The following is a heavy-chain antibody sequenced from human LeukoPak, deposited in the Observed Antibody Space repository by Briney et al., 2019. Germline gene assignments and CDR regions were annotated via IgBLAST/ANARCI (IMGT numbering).Heavy chain of an antibody. CDR1: GYTFTSYD. J-gene: IGHJ3*02. CDR2: MNPNSGNT. Sequence: ASVKVSCKASGYTFTSYDINWVRQATGQGLEWMGWMNPNSGNTGYAQKFQGRVTMTRNTSISTVYMELSSLKSEDTAVYYCARVRDGYNDAYDIWGQGTMVTVSS. V-gene: IGHV1-8*01. CDR3: ARVRDGYNDAYDI. D-gene: IGHD5-24*01.